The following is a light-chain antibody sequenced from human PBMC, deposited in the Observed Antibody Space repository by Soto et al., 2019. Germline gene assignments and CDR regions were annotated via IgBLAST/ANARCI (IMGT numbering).Light chain of an antibody. CDR3: QHYDTFSWT. J-gene: IGKJ1*01. Sequence: DIQMTQSPSTLSVSLGDRITITCRASEDIDTSLAWFQQRPGKAPKVLIAGASGLMNGVPSTFSGSGSGTEFALTIRRVQPDDFATYFCQHYDTFSWTFGQGTKVE. CDR2: GAS. V-gene: IGKV1-5*01. CDR1: EDIDTS.